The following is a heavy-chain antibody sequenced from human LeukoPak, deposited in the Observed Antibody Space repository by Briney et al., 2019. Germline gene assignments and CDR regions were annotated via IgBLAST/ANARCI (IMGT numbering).Heavy chain of an antibody. V-gene: IGHV3-21*01. CDR1: GFTFSSYS. D-gene: IGHD3-22*01. J-gene: IGHJ4*02. CDR3: AGRLITMIVGYYFDY. Sequence: GGSLRLSCAASGFTFSSYSMNWVRQAPGKGLEWVSSISSSSSYIYYADSVKGRFTISRDNAKNSLYLQMNSLRAEDTAVYYCAGRLITMIVGYYFDYWGQGTLVTVSS. CDR2: ISSSSSYI.